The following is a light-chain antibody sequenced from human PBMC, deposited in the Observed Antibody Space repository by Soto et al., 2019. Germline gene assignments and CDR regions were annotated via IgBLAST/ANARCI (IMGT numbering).Light chain of an antibody. J-gene: IGLJ3*02. CDR3: ASYTGSTSGV. CDR2: EVS. V-gene: IGLV2-14*01. Sequence: QSALTQPASVSGSPGQSITISCTGTRSDVGTYNYVSWYQQHPGKAPKLMIYEVSNRPSGVSNRFSGSKSGNTASLTISGLQAEDDADYYCASYTGSTSGVFGGGTKLTVL. CDR1: RSDVGTYNY.